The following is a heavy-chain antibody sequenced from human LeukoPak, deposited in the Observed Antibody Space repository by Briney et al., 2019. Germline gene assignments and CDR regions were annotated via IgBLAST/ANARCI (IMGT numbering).Heavy chain of an antibody. CDR3: ARARAYSNQGFYYYGMDV. CDR2: ISYSGST. Sequence: PSETLSLTCTVAGGSIRRDYWSWIRQPPGKGLELVGYISYSGSTSYNPSLESRVTMSVDTSKNQVSLKVNSVTAADTAVYFCARARAYSNQGFYYYGMDVWGQGTTVTVSS. D-gene: IGHD4-11*01. V-gene: IGHV4-59*01. CDR1: GGSIRRDY. J-gene: IGHJ6*02.